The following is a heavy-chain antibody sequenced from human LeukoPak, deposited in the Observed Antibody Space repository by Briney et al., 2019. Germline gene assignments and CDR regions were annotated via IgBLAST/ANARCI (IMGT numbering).Heavy chain of an antibody. Sequence: GGSLRLPCAETGFNLSNYAMRRVRQAPGKGLEWVTVISTDGKDKKYADSVKGRFAISRDNSKNTLDLQMNSLRAEDTAVYYCAKDQKWGPADYYFDSWGQGTLVTVSS. J-gene: IGHJ4*02. CDR1: GFNLSNYA. V-gene: IGHV3-30*18. CDR3: AKDQKWGPADYYFDS. CDR2: ISTDGKDK. D-gene: IGHD2-2*01.